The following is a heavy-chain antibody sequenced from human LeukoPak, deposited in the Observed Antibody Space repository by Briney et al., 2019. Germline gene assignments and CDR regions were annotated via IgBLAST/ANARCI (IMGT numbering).Heavy chain of an antibody. CDR2: LYSYGTT. D-gene: IGHD2-21*01. CDR3: ARELGEALHYFDY. CDR1: GLSVSSNS. V-gene: IGHV3-53*01. J-gene: IGHJ4*02. Sequence: GGSLRLSCAPSGLSVSSNSMSWVRQVPGKGLEWVATLYSYGTTYYADSVKGRFTISRDNSKNTLYLQMNSLRAEDTALYYCARELGEALHYFDYWGRGSLVTVSS.